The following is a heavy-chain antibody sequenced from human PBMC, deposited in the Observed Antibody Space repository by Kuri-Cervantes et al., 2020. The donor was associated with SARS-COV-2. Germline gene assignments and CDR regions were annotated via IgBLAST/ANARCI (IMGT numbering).Heavy chain of an antibody. V-gene: IGHV3-30-3*01. J-gene: IGHJ5*02. D-gene: IGHD2-21*01. Sequence: GGSLRLSCAASGFTFSSYAMRWVRQAPGKGLEWVAVISYDGSNKYYADSVKGRFTISRDNSKNTLYLQMNSLRAEDTAAYYCARDGIGFDPWGQGTLVTVSS. CDR2: ISYDGSNK. CDR1: GFTFSSYA. CDR3: ARDGIGFDP.